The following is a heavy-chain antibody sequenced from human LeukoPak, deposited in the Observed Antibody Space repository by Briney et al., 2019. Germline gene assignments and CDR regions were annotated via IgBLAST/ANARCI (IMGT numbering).Heavy chain of an antibody. J-gene: IGHJ5*02. CDR3: ARDSSSWYANWFDP. CDR2: INPNSGGT. D-gene: IGHD6-13*01. V-gene: IGHV1-2*02. Sequence: ASVKVSCKASGYTFTGYYMHWVRQAPGQGLEWMGWINPNSGGTNYAQKFQGRVTMTRDTSISTAYMELSRLRSDDAAVYYCARDSSSWYANWFDPWGQGTLVTVSS. CDR1: GYTFTGYY.